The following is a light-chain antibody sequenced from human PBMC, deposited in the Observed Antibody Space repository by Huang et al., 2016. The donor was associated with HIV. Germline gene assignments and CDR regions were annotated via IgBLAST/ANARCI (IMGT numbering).Light chain of an antibody. CDR2: GAS. CDR1: QSVGSS. CDR3: QQYESWPPGRLT. V-gene: IGKV3-15*01. Sequence: EIVMTQSPATLSVSPGERATLSCRASQSVGSSLAWYQQRPGQAPRLLIYGASTGDTGIPARVRGSGSGTEFTLTISSLQSEDSAVYFCQQYESWPPGRLTFGGGTKVEIK. J-gene: IGKJ4*01.